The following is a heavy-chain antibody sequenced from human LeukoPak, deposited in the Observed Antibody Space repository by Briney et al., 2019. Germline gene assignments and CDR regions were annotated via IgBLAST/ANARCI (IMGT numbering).Heavy chain of an antibody. Sequence: GGSLRLSCAASGFTFSSYAMGWVRQAPGKGLEWVSGINWNGGSTGYADSVKGRFTISRDNAKNSLYLQMNSLRAEDTALYHCARGGTYGGNARDDAFDIWGQGTMVTVSS. D-gene: IGHD4-23*01. CDR3: ARGGTYGGNARDDAFDI. J-gene: IGHJ3*02. CDR1: GFTFSSYA. CDR2: INWNGGST. V-gene: IGHV3-20*01.